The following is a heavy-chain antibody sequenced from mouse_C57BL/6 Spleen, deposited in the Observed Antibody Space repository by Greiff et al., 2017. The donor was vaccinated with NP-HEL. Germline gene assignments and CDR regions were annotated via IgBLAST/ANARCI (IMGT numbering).Heavy chain of an antibody. Sequence: QVHVKQSGAELVRPGASVKLSCKASGYTFTDYYINWVKQRPGQGLEWIARIYPGSGNTYYNEKFKGKATLTAEKSSSTAYMQLSSLTSEDSAVYFCARELPSFAYWGQGTLVTVSA. CDR2: IYPGSGNT. CDR1: GYTFTDYY. D-gene: IGHD1-1*01. CDR3: ARELPSFAY. V-gene: IGHV1-76*01. J-gene: IGHJ3*01.